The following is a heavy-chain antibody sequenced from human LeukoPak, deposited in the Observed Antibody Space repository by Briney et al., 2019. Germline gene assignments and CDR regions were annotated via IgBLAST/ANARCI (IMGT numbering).Heavy chain of an antibody. V-gene: IGHV4-4*07. CDR2: IDTGGST. Sequence: SETLSLTCTVSGGSITSYYWNWIRQPAGKGLEWIGRIDTGGSTNYNPSLKSRVTMSVDTSKNQFSLNLNSVTAADTAVYYCARGRQLYGEVGYYFDYWGQGTLVTVSS. CDR3: ARGRQLYGEVGYYFDY. D-gene: IGHD2-2*01. J-gene: IGHJ4*02. CDR1: GGSITSYY.